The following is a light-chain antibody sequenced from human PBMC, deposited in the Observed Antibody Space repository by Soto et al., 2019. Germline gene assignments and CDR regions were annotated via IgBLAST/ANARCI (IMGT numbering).Light chain of an antibody. V-gene: IGKV1-9*01. Sequence: IPLTQSPSSLSASVGDRVTITCRTSPGISSSLAWYQQKPGKAPKLLIYAASTLQSGVPSRFSGSGYGTDFTLTISNLQPEDFAVYYCQQHSNWPLTFGGGTKVEIK. CDR2: AAS. CDR1: PGISSS. CDR3: QQHSNWPLT. J-gene: IGKJ4*01.